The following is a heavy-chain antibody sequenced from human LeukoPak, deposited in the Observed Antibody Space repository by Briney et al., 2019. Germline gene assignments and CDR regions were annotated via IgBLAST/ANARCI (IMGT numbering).Heavy chain of an antibody. D-gene: IGHD6-19*01. Sequence: GATVKVSCKASGYTFTSYYMHWVRQAPGQGLEWMGRINPNSGGANYAQKFQGRVTMTRDTSISTAYMELSRLRSDDTAVYYCARDFRGTGIAVAVPGYWGQGTLVTVSS. J-gene: IGHJ4*02. CDR2: INPNSGGA. V-gene: IGHV1-2*06. CDR3: ARDFRGTGIAVAVPGY. CDR1: GYTFTSYY.